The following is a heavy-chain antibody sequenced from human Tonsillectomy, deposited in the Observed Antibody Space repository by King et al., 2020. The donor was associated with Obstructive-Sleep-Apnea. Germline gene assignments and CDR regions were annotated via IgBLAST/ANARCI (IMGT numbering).Heavy chain of an antibody. Sequence: QLQESGPGLVKPSETLSLTCTVSGGSINSYYWSWIRQPPGKGLEWSGYIYYSGSTNYNSSLKSRVTMSVDTSQNQFSLKLSSVTATDTAVYYCARHEQGYLSPFDNWGQGTLVTVSS. CDR1: GGSINSYY. V-gene: IGHV4-59*08. D-gene: IGHD1-26*01. CDR2: IYYSGST. J-gene: IGHJ4*02. CDR3: ARHEQGYLSPFDN.